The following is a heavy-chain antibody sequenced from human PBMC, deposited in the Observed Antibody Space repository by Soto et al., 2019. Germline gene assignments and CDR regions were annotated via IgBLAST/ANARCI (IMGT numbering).Heavy chain of an antibody. CDR1: GYTFSDYY. V-gene: IGHV1-2*02. Sequence: ASVEVSCKASGYTFSDYYIHWVRQAPGQGLEWMGWINPNSGGTKYAPKFQGGVTMTRDTSITTAYMELSRLRSGDTAVYYCAREPATAKPEGVDFWGQGTLVTVSS. CDR3: AREPATAKPEGVDF. J-gene: IGHJ4*02. CDR2: INPNSGGT. D-gene: IGHD1-1*01.